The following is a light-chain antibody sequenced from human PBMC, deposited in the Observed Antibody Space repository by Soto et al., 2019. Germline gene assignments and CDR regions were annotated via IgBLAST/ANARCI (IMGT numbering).Light chain of an antibody. CDR3: QQYGSSPLT. J-gene: IGKJ4*01. V-gene: IGKV3-20*01. Sequence: EIVLTQSPGTLSLSPGERATLSCRASQSVSSSYLAWYQQKPGQGPRLLIYGASSRDTGIPDRFSGSGSGTDFTLPISRLEPEDFAVYYCQQYGSSPLTFGGGNKVEIK. CDR2: GAS. CDR1: QSVSSSY.